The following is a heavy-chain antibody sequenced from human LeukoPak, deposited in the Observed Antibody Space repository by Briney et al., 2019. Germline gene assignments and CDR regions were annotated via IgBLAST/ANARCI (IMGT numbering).Heavy chain of an antibody. CDR2: IYHSGST. CDR1: GYSISSGYY. V-gene: IGHV4-38-2*02. CDR3: AGQIETALYDY. J-gene: IGHJ4*02. Sequence: SETLSLTCTVSGYSISSGYYWGWIRQPPGKGLEWIGSIYHSGSTYYNPSLKSRVTISVDTSKNQVSLKLSSVTAADTAVYYCAGQIETALYDYWGQGTLVTVSS. D-gene: IGHD1-1*01.